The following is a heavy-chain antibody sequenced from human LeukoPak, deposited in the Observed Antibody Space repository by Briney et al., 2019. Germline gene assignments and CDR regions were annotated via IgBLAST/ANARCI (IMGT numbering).Heavy chain of an antibody. J-gene: IGHJ4*02. CDR1: GFTFSSYW. CDR2: IKEDGSEK. V-gene: IGHV3-7*01. CDR3: VNSKGPGLAAY. Sequence: GGSLRLSCAASGFTFSSYWMSWVRQTPGKGLEWVANIKEDGSEKNYVDSVKGRFTISRDNAKNSLFLQMNSLRVEDTAVYYCVNSKGPGLAAYWGQGTLVTVSS. D-gene: IGHD6-13*01.